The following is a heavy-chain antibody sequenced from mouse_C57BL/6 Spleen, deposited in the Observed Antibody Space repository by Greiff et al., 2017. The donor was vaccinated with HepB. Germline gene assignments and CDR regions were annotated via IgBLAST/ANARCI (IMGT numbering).Heavy chain of an antibody. J-gene: IGHJ2*01. CDR2: IDPSDSYT. Sequence: QVQLQQSGAELVKPGASVKLSCKASGYTFTSYWMQWVKQRPGQGLEWIGEIDPSDSYTNYNQKFKGKATLTVDTSSSTAYMQLSSLTSEDSAVYYCALNWDLWGQGTTLTVSS. V-gene: IGHV1-50*01. D-gene: IGHD4-1*02. CDR3: ALNWDL. CDR1: GYTFTSYW.